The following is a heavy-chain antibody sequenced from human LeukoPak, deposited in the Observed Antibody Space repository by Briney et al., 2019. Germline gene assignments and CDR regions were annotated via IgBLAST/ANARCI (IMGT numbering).Heavy chain of an antibody. D-gene: IGHD3-9*01. CDR2: VYTSGNT. V-gene: IGHV4-61*02. J-gene: IGHJ3*02. CDR1: GGSISSGSYY. CDR3: ARGTLLLRSFDWSDVFDI. Sequence: PSQTLSLTCTVSGGSISSGSYYWSWIRQPAGKGLEWIGRVYTSGNTNYNPSLKSRVTISVDTSKNQFSLKLSSVTAADTAVYYCARGTLLLRSFDWSDVFDIWGQGTMVTVSS.